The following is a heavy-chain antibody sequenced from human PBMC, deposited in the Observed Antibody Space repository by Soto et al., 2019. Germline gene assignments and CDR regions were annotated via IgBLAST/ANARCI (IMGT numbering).Heavy chain of an antibody. CDR1: GFTFSSYW. CDR3: ARDGVYYDSSGYLHDAFDI. CDR2: INSDGSST. V-gene: IGHV3-74*01. D-gene: IGHD3-22*01. J-gene: IGHJ3*02. Sequence: GGSLRLSCAASGFTFSSYWMHWVRQAPGKGLVWVSRINSDGSSTSYADSVKGRFTISRDNAKNTLYLQMNSLRAEDTGVYYCARDGVYYDSSGYLHDAFDIWGQGTMVTVSS.